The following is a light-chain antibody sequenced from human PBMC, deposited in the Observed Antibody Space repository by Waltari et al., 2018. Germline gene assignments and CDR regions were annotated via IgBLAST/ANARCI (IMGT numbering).Light chain of an antibody. J-gene: IGLJ2*01. CDR1: SSDSGSYNF. CDR3: CSFASRIGV. V-gene: IGLV2-23*02. Sequence: QSALTQPASVSGSPGQSITISCTGTSSDSGSYNFVSWYQQHPGKAPKRIISEVPKRPSGVSNRFSGSKSGNTASLTISGLQADDEADYYCCSFASRIGVFGGGTKVTVL. CDR2: EVP.